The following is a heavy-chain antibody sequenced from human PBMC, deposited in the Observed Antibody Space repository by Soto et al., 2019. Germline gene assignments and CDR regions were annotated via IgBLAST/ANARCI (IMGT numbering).Heavy chain of an antibody. CDR1: GYTFPSYG. Sequence: ASVKVSCKASGYTFPSYGISWVRQAPGQGLERMGWISANNGNTNYAQKLQGRVTMNTDTSTSTAHMELRSLRSDYTAVYYFAREFLGCYFAYSGHCTLVTLSS. V-gene: IGHV1-18*01. CDR3: AREFLGCYFAY. D-gene: IGHD6-19*01. CDR2: ISANNGNT. J-gene: IGHJ4*01.